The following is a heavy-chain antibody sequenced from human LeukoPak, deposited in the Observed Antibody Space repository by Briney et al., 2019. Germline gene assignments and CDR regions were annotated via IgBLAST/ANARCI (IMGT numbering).Heavy chain of an antibody. CDR3: AKASPSGDIVVVVAATLVY. Sequence: PGGSLRLSCAASGFTFSSYAMSWVRQAPGKGLEWVSAISGSGGSTYYADSVKGRFTISRDNSKNTLYLQMNSLRAEDTAVYYCAKASPSGDIVVVVAATLVYWGQGTLVTVSS. D-gene: IGHD2-15*01. V-gene: IGHV3-23*01. J-gene: IGHJ4*02. CDR2: ISGSGGST. CDR1: GFTFSSYA.